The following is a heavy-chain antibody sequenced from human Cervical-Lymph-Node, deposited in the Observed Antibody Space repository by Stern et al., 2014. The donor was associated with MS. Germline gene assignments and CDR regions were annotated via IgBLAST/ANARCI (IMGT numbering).Heavy chain of an antibody. Sequence: QVQLVQSVAEVKKPGSSVKVSCKASGDTFSRYAINWERQVPGQGLEWMGVITPVFGTTNYAQKFQGRVTITADKSTNTAYMELMTLRSEDTAVYYCARGGGLVGYFDYWGQGTLVSVSS. J-gene: IGHJ4*02. D-gene: IGHD1-26*01. CDR1: GDTFSRYA. V-gene: IGHV1-69*06. CDR2: ITPVFGTT. CDR3: ARGGGLVGYFDY.